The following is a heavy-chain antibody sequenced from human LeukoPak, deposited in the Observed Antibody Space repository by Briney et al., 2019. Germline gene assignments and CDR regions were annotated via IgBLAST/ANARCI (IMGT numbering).Heavy chain of an antibody. V-gene: IGHV3-23*01. Sequence: GGSLRLSCAASGFTFSSYALSWVRPAPGKGLERFLGISGSGVSTYYADSVKGRFTISRDNSKNILYLKMNSLRTEDTAVYYCAKGGETGVVTPVANWGQGTLVTVSS. CDR1: GFTFSSYA. CDR3: AKGGETGVVTPVAN. D-gene: IGHD2-21*02. J-gene: IGHJ4*02. CDR2: ISGSGVST.